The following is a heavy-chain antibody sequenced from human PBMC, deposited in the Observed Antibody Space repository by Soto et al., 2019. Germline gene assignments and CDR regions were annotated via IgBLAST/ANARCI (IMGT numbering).Heavy chain of an antibody. CDR2: INPNSGGT. CDR1: GYTFSGFY. V-gene: IGHV1-2*02. J-gene: IGHJ1*01. Sequence: ASVKVSCKASGYTFSGFYMHWVRQAPGQGLEWMGWINPNSGGTKSAQKLQGRVTMTTDTSTSTAYMELRSLRSDDTAVYYCARGSGIRGTMVRGVIVPSEYFQHWGQGTLVTVSS. D-gene: IGHD3-10*01. CDR3: ARGSGIRGTMVRGVIVPSEYFQH.